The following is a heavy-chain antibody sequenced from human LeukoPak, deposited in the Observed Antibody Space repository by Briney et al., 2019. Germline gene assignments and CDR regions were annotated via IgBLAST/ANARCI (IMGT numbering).Heavy chain of an antibody. V-gene: IGHV3-73*01. D-gene: IGHD5/OR15-5a*01. CDR2: IRSKPHDYAT. CDR1: GFTFSAPP. Sequence: GGSMRLSCAASGFTFSAPPIHWVRQASDKGLEWVGRIRSKPHDYATAFAESVKGRFTISRDDSENTAYLEMNGLKTEDTAVYYCARRVGDSYPYGLGVWGQGTPVTVSS. CDR3: ARRVGDSYPYGLGV. J-gene: IGHJ6*02.